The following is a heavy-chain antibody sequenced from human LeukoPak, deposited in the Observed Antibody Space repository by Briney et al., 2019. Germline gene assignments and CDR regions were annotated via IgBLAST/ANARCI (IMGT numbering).Heavy chain of an antibody. CDR2: ISSSSSYI. CDR3: ARGREYSSGWTHEGGDY. Sequence: GGSLRLSCAASGFSFDDYGMSWVRQAPGKGLEWVSSISSSSSYIYYADSVKGRFTISRDNAKNSLYLQMNSLRAEDTAVYYCARGREYSSGWTHEGGDYWGQGTLVTVSS. J-gene: IGHJ4*02. V-gene: IGHV3-21*01. D-gene: IGHD6-19*01. CDR1: GFSFDDYG.